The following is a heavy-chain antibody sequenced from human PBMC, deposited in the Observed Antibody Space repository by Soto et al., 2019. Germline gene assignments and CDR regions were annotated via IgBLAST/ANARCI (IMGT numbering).Heavy chain of an antibody. D-gene: IGHD3-10*01. V-gene: IGHV1-46*03. CDR3: SRGLGSGDY. Sequence: QVQLVQSGAEVKNPGASVTVSCRASGYNFTSYYIHWVRQAPGQGLEWMAIINPNGGSTNYAQRFQGRVTVTRDTSTSIVYMELSSLRSEDTAVYYCSRGLGSGDYWGQGTLVTVSS. CDR2: INPNGGST. J-gene: IGHJ4*02. CDR1: GYNFTSYY.